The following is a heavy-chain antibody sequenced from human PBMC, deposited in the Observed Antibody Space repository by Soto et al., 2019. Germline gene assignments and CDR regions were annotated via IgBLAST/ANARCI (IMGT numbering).Heavy chain of an antibody. J-gene: IGHJ4*02. CDR1: GFTFSTFA. D-gene: IGHD6-19*01. Sequence: QVQLVESGGGVVQPGRSLRLSCAASGFTFSTFAMHWVRQAPGKGLEWVAIISYDGSSKQYADSVKGRFTISRDNSRNTLFLQMNSLRAEDTAVYYCVRDPSQISVAANFDYWGQGTLVTVSS. CDR2: ISYDGSSK. V-gene: IGHV3-30-3*01. CDR3: VRDPSQISVAANFDY.